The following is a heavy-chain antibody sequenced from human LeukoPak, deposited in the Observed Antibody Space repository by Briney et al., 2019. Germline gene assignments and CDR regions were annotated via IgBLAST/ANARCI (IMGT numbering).Heavy chain of an antibody. V-gene: IGHV1-24*01. J-gene: IGHJ4*02. CDR2: FDPEDGET. Sequence: ASVKVSCKVSGYTLTELSMHWVRQAPGKGLEWMGGFDPEDGETIYAQKFQGRVTMTEDTSTDTAYMELRSLRSDDTAVYYCARGEDTVTGHFDYWGQGTLVTVSS. CDR1: GYTLTELS. CDR3: ARGEDTVTGHFDY. D-gene: IGHD4-17*01.